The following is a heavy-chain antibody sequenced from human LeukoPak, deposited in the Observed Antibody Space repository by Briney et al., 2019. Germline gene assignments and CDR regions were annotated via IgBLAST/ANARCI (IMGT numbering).Heavy chain of an antibody. CDR1: GFTFSSYW. Sequence: PGGSLRLSCAASGFTFSSYWMSWVRQAPGKGLEWVANIKQDGSEKYYVDSVKGRFTISRDNAKNSLYLQMNSLRAEDTAVYYCARDPNYGDYGDAFDIWGQGTMVTVSS. CDR3: ARDPNYGDYGDAFDI. D-gene: IGHD4-17*01. J-gene: IGHJ3*02. CDR2: IKQDGSEK. V-gene: IGHV3-7*01.